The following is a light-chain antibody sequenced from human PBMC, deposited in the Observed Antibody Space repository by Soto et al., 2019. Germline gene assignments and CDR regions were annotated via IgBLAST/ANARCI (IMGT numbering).Light chain of an antibody. CDR2: FAS. CDR1: RSLLHSNGDTY. V-gene: IGKV2-28*01. Sequence: DTVMTQSPLSLPVTPGEPASISCRSSRSLLHSNGDTYLDWYLQKPGQSPQLLIPFASNRASGVPDRFSGSDSGTDFTLKISRVEAEDVGVYYCMQALEDPSTFGQGTKLEIK. J-gene: IGKJ2*01. CDR3: MQALEDPST.